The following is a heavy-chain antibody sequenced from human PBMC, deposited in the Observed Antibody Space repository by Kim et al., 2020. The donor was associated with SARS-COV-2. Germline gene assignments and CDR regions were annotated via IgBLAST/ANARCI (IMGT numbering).Heavy chain of an antibody. CDR3: ATHFAVVINPPDY. CDR2: FDPEDGET. J-gene: IGHJ4*02. D-gene: IGHD3-3*01. V-gene: IGHV1-24*01. Sequence: ASVKVSCKVSGYTLTELSMHWVRQAPGKGLEWMGGFDPEDGETIYAQKFQGRVTMTEDTSTDTAYMELSSLGSEDTAVYYCATHFAVVINPPDYWGQGTLVTVSS. CDR1: GYTLTELS.